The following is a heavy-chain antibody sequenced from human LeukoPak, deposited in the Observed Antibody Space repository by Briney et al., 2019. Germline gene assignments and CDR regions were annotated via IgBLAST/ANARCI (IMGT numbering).Heavy chain of an antibody. CDR2: IYYSGST. D-gene: IGHD4-17*01. J-gene: IGHJ5*02. V-gene: IGHV4-59*01. CDR3: ARGTGDYEGTWFDP. Sequence: SETLSLTCTVSGGSISSYYWSWIRQPPGKGLEWIGYIYYSGSTNYNPSLKSRVTISVDTSKNQFSLKLSSVTAADTAVYYCARGTGDYEGTWFDPWGQGTLVTVSS. CDR1: GGSISSYY.